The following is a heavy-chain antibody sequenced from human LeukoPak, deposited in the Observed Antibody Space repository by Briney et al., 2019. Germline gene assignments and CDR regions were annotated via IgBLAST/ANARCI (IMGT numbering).Heavy chain of an antibody. J-gene: IGHJ6*02. D-gene: IGHD2-2*03. Sequence: GGSLRLSCAASGFTFSSYAMSWVRQAPGKGLEWVSAISGSGGSTYYADSVKGRFTISRDNAKNSLYLQMNSLRAEDTAVYYCARVSGYCSSTSCPIQYYYGMDVWGQGTTVTVSS. CDR2: ISGSGGST. CDR1: GFTFSSYA. V-gene: IGHV3-23*01. CDR3: ARVSGYCSSTSCPIQYYYGMDV.